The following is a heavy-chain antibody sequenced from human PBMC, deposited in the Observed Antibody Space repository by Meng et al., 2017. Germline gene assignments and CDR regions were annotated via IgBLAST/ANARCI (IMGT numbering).Heavy chain of an antibody. V-gene: IGHV4-39*06. J-gene: IGHJ5*02. D-gene: IGHD2-15*01. CDR2: IYYSGST. CDR1: GGSISSSSYY. CDR3: ARGRVVNWFDP. Sequence: RLQLQESGPGLVKPSETLSLTCTVSGGSISSSSYYWGWIRQPPGKGLEWIGSIYYSGSTYYNPSLKSRVTISVDTSKNQFSLKLSSVTAADTAVYYCARGRVVNWFDPWGQGTLVTVPS.